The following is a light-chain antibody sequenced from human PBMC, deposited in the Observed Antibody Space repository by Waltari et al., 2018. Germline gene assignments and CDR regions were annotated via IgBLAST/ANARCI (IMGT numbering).Light chain of an antibody. Sequence: EIVMTQSPATLSVSPGERVTLYCRASQSVSSNLAWYQQKRGQAPRLLIYGASTRVTGIPARFSGSGSGTEFTLTISSLQSEDFAVYFCQQYDSWLLYTFGQGTNLEIK. J-gene: IGKJ2*01. CDR1: QSVSSN. CDR2: GAS. CDR3: QQYDSWLLYT. V-gene: IGKV3-15*01.